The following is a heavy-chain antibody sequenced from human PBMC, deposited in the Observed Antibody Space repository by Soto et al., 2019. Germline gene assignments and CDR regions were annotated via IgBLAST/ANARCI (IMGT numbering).Heavy chain of an antibody. CDR1: GYTFTSYY. J-gene: IGHJ5*02. CDR3: ARAVLRYFDGNNWFDP. D-gene: IGHD3-9*01. CDR2: INPSGGST. V-gene: IGHV1-46*01. Sequence: GASVKVSCKASGYTFTSYYMHWVRQAPGQGLEWMGIINPSGGSTSYAQKFQGRVTMTRDTSTSTVYMELSSLRSEDTAVYYCARAVLRYFDGNNWFDPWGQGTLVTV.